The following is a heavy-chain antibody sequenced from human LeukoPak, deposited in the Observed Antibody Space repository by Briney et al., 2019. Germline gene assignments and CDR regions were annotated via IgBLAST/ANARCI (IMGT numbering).Heavy chain of an antibody. V-gene: IGHV1-46*01. D-gene: IGHD5-12*01. CDR2: INPSGGST. J-gene: IGHJ4*02. CDR3: AXXGVEMATNYLPNFDY. CDR1: GYTFTSYY. Sequence: ASVKVSCKASGYTFTSYYMHWVRQAPGQGLEWMGIINPSGGSTSYAQKFQGRVTMTRDTSTSTVYMELSSLRSEDTAVYYCAXXGVEMATNYLPNFDYWGQGTLVTVSS.